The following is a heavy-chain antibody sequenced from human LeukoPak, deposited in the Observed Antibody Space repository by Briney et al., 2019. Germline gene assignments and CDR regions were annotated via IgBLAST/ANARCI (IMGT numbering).Heavy chain of an antibody. CDR2: IYPGDSDT. D-gene: IGHD6-19*01. Sequence: GESLKISCQGSGYSFTNYWTGWVRQMPGKGLEWMGIIYPGDSDTRYSPSFQGQVTISADKSNSTAYLQCSSLKASDTAMYYCARLRFTSDWNQGAFDIWGRGTMVIVSS. J-gene: IGHJ3*02. CDR1: GYSFTNYW. V-gene: IGHV5-51*01. CDR3: ARLRFTSDWNQGAFDI.